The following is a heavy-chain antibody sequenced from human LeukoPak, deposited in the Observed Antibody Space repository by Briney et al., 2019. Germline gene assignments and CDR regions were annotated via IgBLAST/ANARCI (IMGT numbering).Heavy chain of an antibody. D-gene: IGHD3-3*01. CDR3: ARGSDFWSGYSPFDI. J-gene: IGHJ3*02. V-gene: IGHV1-69*04. CDR2: IIPILGIA. Sequence: SVKVSCKASGGTFSSYAISWVRQAPGQGLEWIGRIIPILGIANYAQKFQGRVTITADKSTSTAYMELSSLRSEDTAVYYCARGSDFWSGYSPFDIWGQGTMVTVSS. CDR1: GGTFSSYA.